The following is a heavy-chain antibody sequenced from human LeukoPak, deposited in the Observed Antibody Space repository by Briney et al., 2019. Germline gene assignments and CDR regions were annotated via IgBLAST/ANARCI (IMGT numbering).Heavy chain of an antibody. V-gene: IGHV5-51*01. J-gene: IGHJ4*02. D-gene: IGHD3-16*01. CDR1: GYRFTTCG. CDR3: MAYVPFGY. Sequence: GESLKIPYKASGYRFTTCGLGGARQVRGKGLEWMGIIYPGDSDTRYSPSFQGQVTISADKSISTAYLQWNSLKASDTAMYYCMAYVPFGYWGQGTLVTVSS. CDR2: IYPGDSDT.